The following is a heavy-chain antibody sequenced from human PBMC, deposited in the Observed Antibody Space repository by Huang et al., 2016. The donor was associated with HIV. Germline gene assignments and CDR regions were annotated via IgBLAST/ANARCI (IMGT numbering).Heavy chain of an antibody. J-gene: IGHJ4*02. V-gene: IGHV3-74*01. D-gene: IGHD3-10*01. CDR2: IKSEGSST. Sequence: EVQLVESGGGLVQPGGSLRLSCAASGFTFSSYWMHWVRQVPGKGLVGVSHIKSEGSSTSYADAVKGRFTISRDNAKNTLYLQMNSLRAEDTAVYYCARGSRQGKYYYGSGTAYWGQGTLVTVSS. CDR3: ARGSRQGKYYYGSGTAY. CDR1: GFTFSSYW.